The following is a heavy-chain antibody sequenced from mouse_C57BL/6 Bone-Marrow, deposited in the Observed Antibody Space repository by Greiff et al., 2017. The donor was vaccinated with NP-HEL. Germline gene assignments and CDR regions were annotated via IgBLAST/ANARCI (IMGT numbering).Heavy chain of an antibody. J-gene: IGHJ4*01. CDR1: GFTFSDYY. D-gene: IGHD2-4*01. V-gene: IGHV5-16*01. Sequence: EVTLVESEGGLVQPGSSMKLSCTASGFTFSDYYMAWVRQVPEKRLEWVANLNYDGGSTYYLDSLKSRFIIARDNAKNILYLPMSSLKTEYTATYYCAREGGLRLRTYAMDYWGQGTSVTVSS. CDR2: LNYDGGST. CDR3: AREGGLRLRTYAMDY.